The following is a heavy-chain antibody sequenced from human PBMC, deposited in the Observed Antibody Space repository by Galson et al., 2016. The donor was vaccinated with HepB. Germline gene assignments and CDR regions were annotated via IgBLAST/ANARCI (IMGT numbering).Heavy chain of an antibody. CDR2: IKSKSYGGTT. CDR1: GITFSDAW. D-gene: IGHD1-26*01. Sequence: SLRLSCAASGITFSDAWMNWVRQAPGKGLEWVGRIKSKSYGGTTDYAAPVQGRFTISRDDSKSTLYLQMNSLKIEDTGVFYCTTINPDILGSTRALDSWGRGALATVSS. J-gene: IGHJ4*02. V-gene: IGHV3-15*07. CDR3: TTINPDILGSTRALDS.